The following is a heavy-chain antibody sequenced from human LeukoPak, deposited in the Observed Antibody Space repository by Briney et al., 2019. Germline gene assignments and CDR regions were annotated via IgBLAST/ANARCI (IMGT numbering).Heavy chain of an antibody. J-gene: IGHJ5*02. CDR1: GFTFGNYW. V-gene: IGHV3-74*01. Sequence: PGGSLRLSCATSGFTFGNYWMSWLRQAPGKGLVWVSRNKNDGSSATYAESVKGRFTISRDNARNTLYLQMNSLRVDDTAVYYCAKSDWFDPWGRGTLVTVSS. CDR2: NKNDGSSA. CDR3: AKSDWFDP.